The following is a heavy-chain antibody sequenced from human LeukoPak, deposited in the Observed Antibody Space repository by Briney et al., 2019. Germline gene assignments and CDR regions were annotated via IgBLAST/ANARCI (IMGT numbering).Heavy chain of an antibody. CDR3: ARPHYRQYFQH. V-gene: IGHV4-34*01. CDR1: GGSFSGYY. J-gene: IGHJ1*01. CDR2: INHSGST. D-gene: IGHD3-10*01. Sequence: SETLSLTCAVYGGSFSGYYWSWIRQPPGKGLEWIGEINHSGSTNYNPSLKSRVTISVDTSKNQFSLKLSSVTAADTAAYYCARPHYRQYFQHWGQGTLVTVSS.